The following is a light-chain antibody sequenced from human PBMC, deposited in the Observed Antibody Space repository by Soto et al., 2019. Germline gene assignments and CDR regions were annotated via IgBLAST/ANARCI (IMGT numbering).Light chain of an antibody. V-gene: IGKV1-33*01. CDR2: DAS. CDR1: QDISNY. J-gene: IGKJ4*01. CDR3: QGRT. Sequence: DIQMTQSPSSLSASVGDRVTITCQASQDISNYLNWYQQKPGKAPKLLIYDASNLETGVPSRFSGSGSGTDFTFTISSLQPEDIATYYCQGRTFGGGTKVEIK.